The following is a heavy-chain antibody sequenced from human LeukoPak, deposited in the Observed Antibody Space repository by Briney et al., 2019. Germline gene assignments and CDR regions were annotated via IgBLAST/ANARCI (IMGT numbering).Heavy chain of an antibody. CDR1: GYTFTGYY. D-gene: IGHD2-15*01. CDR2: INPNSGGT. V-gene: IGHV1-2*02. CDR3: ARDRGYCSGGSCYPGVY. Sequence: GASVKVSCKASGYTFTGYYMHWVRQAPGQGLGWMGWINPNSGGTNYAQKFQGRVTMTRDTSISTAYMELSRLRSDDTAVYYCARDRGYCSGGSCYPGVYWGQGTLVTVSS. J-gene: IGHJ4*02.